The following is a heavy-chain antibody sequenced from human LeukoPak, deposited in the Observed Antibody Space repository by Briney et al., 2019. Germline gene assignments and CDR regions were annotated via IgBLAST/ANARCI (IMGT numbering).Heavy chain of an antibody. CDR2: INWNGGST. CDR3: AKDPDPYYYYYGMDV. V-gene: IGHV3-20*04. CDR1: GFTFDDYG. J-gene: IGHJ6*02. Sequence: PGGSLRLSCAASGFTFDDYGMSWVRQAPGKGLEWVSGINWNGGSTGYADSVKGRFTISRDNAKNTLYLQMNSLRAEDTAVYYCAKDPDPYYYYYGMDVWGQGTTVTVSS.